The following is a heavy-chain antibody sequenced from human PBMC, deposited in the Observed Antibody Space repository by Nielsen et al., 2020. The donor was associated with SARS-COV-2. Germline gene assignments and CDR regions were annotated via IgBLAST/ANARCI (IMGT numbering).Heavy chain of an antibody. CDR1: GYTLTELS. Sequence: ASVKVSCKVSGYTLTELSMHWVRQAPGKGLEWMGGFDPEDGETIYAQKFQGRVTMTEDTSTDTAYMELSSLRSEDTAVYYCATPKYYYDSSGYPPFDYWGQGTLVTVSS. CDR2: FDPEDGET. CDR3: ATPKYYYDSSGYPPFDY. D-gene: IGHD3-22*01. J-gene: IGHJ4*02. V-gene: IGHV1-24*01.